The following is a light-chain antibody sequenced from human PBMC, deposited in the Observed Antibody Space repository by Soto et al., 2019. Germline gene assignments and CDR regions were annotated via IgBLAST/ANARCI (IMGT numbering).Light chain of an antibody. V-gene: IGKV3-11*01. J-gene: IGKJ5*01. CDR1: QSASSY. Sequence: EIVLTQSPATLSLSPGEGATLSCRASQSASSYLAWYQKRPGQATRLLIYGASNRATGIPARFSGSGSGTDFTLTISSLEAEDFAVYYCQQRTDWPMNFGQGTRMEIK. CDR3: QQRTDWPMN. CDR2: GAS.